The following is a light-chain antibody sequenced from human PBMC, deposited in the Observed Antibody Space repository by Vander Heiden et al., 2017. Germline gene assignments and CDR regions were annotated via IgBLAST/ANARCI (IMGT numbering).Light chain of an antibody. V-gene: IGKV1-5*03. CDR2: KAS. CDR1: QSVGFW. Sequence: DIQMMQSPSTLSASVGDTVTITCRAGQSVGFWLAWYQQKPGKAPNLLIYKASSLESGVPSRCSGKGSGTESTLTISSLQPDDFATYYCQKYNSYPWTFGQGTKLEIK. J-gene: IGKJ1*01. CDR3: QKYNSYPWT.